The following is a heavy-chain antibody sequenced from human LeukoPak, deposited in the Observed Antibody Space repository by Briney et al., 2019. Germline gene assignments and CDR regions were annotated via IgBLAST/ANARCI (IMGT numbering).Heavy chain of an antibody. V-gene: IGHV3-7*03. CDR1: GFTFSSYG. Sequence: PGRSLRLSCAASGFTFSSYGMHWVRQAPGKGLEWVANIKLDGSEKNYVDSVKGRFTISRDNTKNSLYLQRNSLRVEDTAVFYCARDQYDTWSRRGNFDSWGQGTLVIVSS. CDR2: IKLDGSEK. CDR3: ARDQYDTWSRRGNFDS. J-gene: IGHJ4*02. D-gene: IGHD3-3*01.